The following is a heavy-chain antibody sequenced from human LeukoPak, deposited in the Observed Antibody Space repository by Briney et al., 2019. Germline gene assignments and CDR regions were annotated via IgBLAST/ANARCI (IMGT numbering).Heavy chain of an antibody. CDR2: IYYSGST. Sequence: PSETLSLTCTVSGGSISSSSYYWGWIRQPPGKGLEWIGSIYYSGSTYYNPSLKSRVTISVDTSKNQFSLKLSSVTAADTAVYYCARLTHSSLFDYRGQGTLVTVSS. D-gene: IGHD6-13*01. J-gene: IGHJ4*02. CDR1: GGSISSSSYY. V-gene: IGHV4-39*07. CDR3: ARLTHSSLFDY.